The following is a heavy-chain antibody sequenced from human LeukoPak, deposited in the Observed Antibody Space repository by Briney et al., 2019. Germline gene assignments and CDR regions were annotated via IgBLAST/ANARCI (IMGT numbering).Heavy chain of an antibody. V-gene: IGHV4-59*01. CDR2: IFYSGST. Sequence: SETLSLTCTDSGGSISSYYWSWIRQPPGKGLEWIGYIFYSGSTNYNPSLKSRVTISVDTSKNQFSLKLSSVTAADTAVYYCARGRWLQFAPFDYWGQGTLVTVSS. CDR3: ARGRWLQFAPFDY. J-gene: IGHJ4*02. D-gene: IGHD5-24*01. CDR1: GGSISSYY.